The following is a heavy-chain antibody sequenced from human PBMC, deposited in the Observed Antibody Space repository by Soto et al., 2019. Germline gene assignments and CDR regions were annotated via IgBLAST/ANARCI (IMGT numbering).Heavy chain of an antibody. Sequence: VTLRESGPELVKPTETLTLTCTVSGFALNNVKMGVSWIRQTPGKAPEWLAHIFSNEEKFYTPSLKTRLHISRDSSRGQVVLSMTNMDPLDTGTYFCARAGLKSDYGTDWFGMDVWGPGATVTVSS. CDR2: IFSNEEK. J-gene: IGHJ6*02. CDR1: GFALNNVKMG. D-gene: IGHD3-9*01. CDR3: ARAGLKSDYGTDWFGMDV. V-gene: IGHV2-26*01.